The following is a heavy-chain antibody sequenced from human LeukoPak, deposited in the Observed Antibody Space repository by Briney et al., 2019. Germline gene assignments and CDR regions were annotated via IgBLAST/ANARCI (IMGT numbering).Heavy chain of an antibody. CDR2: IRYDGSNK. J-gene: IGHJ4*02. CDR3: AKGPPLPAAGYYFDY. D-gene: IGHD2-2*01. CDR1: GFTFSSYG. V-gene: IGHV3-30*02. Sequence: PGGSLRLSCAASGFTFSSYGMHWVRQAPGKGLEWVAFIRYDGSNKYYADSVKGRFTISRDNSKNTLYLQMNSLRAEDTAVYYCAKGPPLPAAGYYFDYWGQGTLVTVSS.